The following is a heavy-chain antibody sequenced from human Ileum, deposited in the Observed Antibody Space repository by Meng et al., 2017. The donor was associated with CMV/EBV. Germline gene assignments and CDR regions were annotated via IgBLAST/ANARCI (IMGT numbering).Heavy chain of an antibody. D-gene: IGHD3-10*01. CDR3: ARVGNTLSVSYFDY. V-gene: IGHV1-69*12. CDR2: ITPIFGTT. Sequence: QVQLVQSGADVKKPGSSVRVSCKASGGTFTNYAIHWVGQAPGQGLEWMGGITPIFGTTNYAQKFHGRVTITADESTSTAYMELISLTFEDTAKYYCARVGNTLSVSYFDYWGQGTLVTVSS. CDR1: GGTFTNYA. J-gene: IGHJ4*02.